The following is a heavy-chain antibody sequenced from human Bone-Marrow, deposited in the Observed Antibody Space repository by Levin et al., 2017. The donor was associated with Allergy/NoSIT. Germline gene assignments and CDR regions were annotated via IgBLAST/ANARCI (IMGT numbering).Heavy chain of an antibody. V-gene: IGHV3-23*01. CDR1: RFTFNTYA. J-gene: IGHJ6*02. Sequence: GESLKISCTDSRFTFNTYAMSWVRQAPGKGLEWVSAISGAAGRTHYADSVKGRSTISRDNSKNTLYLELSSLRAEDTAVYYCASFAAGSLYYGLDVWGQGTTVTVSS. CDR3: ASFAAGSLYYGLDV. D-gene: IGHD6-13*01. CDR2: ISGAAGRT.